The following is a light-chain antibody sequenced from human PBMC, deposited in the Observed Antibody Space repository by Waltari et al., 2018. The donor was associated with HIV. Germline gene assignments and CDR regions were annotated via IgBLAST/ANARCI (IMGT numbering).Light chain of an antibody. V-gene: IGLV3-21*01. Sequence: SYVLTQSPSVSLAPGRPARITCGGTNIGSKRVHWYQQKPGQAPVLVIYDDDDRPSGIPERLSGTTSENRAILTISGVEVGDEADYYSQVWDSNSDQVVFGGGTRLTVL. CDR2: DDD. J-gene: IGLJ2*01. CDR1: NIGSKR. CDR3: QVWDSNSDQVV.